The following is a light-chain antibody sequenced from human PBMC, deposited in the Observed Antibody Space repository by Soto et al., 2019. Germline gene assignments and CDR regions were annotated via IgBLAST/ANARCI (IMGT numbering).Light chain of an antibody. J-gene: IGKJ1*01. Sequence: TLSLSPGERATLSCRASQSVSSSDLAWYQQKPGQAPRLLMYDASSRATGIPDRFSGSGSGTDFTLTVSRLDPEDFAVYYCQQYGSSSWTFGQGTKVDIK. V-gene: IGKV3-20*01. CDR1: QSVSSSD. CDR3: QQYGSSSWT. CDR2: DAS.